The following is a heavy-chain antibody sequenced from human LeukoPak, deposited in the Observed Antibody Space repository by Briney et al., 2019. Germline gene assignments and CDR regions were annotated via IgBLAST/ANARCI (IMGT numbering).Heavy chain of an antibody. CDR1: GGSISSYY. V-gene: IGHV4-59*08. J-gene: IGHJ4*02. CDR2: IYYSGST. CDR3: ARHSPVGIFYFDY. D-gene: IGHD1-26*01. Sequence: SETLSLTCTVSGGSISSYYWGWIRQPPGKGLEWIGYIYYSGSTNYNPSLKSRVTISVDTSKNQFSLKLSSVTAAGTAVYYCARHSPVGIFYFDYWGQGTLVTVSS.